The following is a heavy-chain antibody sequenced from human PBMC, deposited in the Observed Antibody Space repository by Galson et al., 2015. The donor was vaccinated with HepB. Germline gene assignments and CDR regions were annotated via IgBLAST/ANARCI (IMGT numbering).Heavy chain of an antibody. CDR2: ISGSGGST. CDR3: AKDGTMDTAMVTTYYYGMDV. D-gene: IGHD5-18*01. Sequence: SLRLSCAASGFTFSSYAMSWVRQAPGKGLEWVSAISGSGGSTYYADSVKGRFTISRDNSKNTLYLQMNSLRAEDTAVYYCAKDGTMDTAMVTTYYYGMDVWGQGTPVTASS. V-gene: IGHV3-23*01. J-gene: IGHJ6*02. CDR1: GFTFSSYA.